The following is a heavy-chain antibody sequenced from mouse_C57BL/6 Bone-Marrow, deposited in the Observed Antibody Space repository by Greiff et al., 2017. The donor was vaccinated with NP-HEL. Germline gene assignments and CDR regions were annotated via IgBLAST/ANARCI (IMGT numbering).Heavy chain of an antibody. CDR1: GYTFTDYY. CDR3: ARWSDYDGYYAREY. J-gene: IGHJ4*01. Sequence: VQLQQSGPVLVKPGASVKMSCKASGYTFTDYYMNWVKQSHGKSLEWIGVINPYNGGTSYNQKFKGKATLTVDQSSSTAYLELTSLPSEDSAVFDCARWSDYDGYYAREYWGQGTSVT. CDR2: INPYNGGT. D-gene: IGHD2-4*01. V-gene: IGHV1-19*01.